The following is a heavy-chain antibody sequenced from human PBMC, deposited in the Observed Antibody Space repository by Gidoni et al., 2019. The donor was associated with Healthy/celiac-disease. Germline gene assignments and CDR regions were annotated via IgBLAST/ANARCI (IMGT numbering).Heavy chain of an antibody. J-gene: IGHJ6*02. CDR3: ARGSPPSGVAARPRGEYYYYGMDV. CDR1: GGSFSGYY. CDR2: INHSGST. Sequence: QVQLQQWGAGLLKPSETLSLTCAVYGGSFSGYYWSWIRQPPGKGLEWIGEINHSGSTNYNPSLKSRVTISVDTSKNQFSLKLSSVTAADTAVYYCARGSPPSGVAARPRGEYYYYGMDVWGQGTTVTVSS. V-gene: IGHV4-34*01. D-gene: IGHD6-6*01.